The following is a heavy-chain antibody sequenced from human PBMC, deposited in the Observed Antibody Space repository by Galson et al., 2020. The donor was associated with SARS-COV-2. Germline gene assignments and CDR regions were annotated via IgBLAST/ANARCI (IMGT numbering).Heavy chain of an antibody. Sequence: SGPTLVKPTETLTLTCTVSGFSLSNPRMGVSWIRQPPGKALEWLAHIFSNDDKSYSTSLKSRLTISKDTSKSQVVLTMTNMDPVDTATYYCARGLGYCTSPRCYLYYYYYMDVWGKGTTVTVSS. CDR2: IFSNDDK. D-gene: IGHD2-2*01. V-gene: IGHV2-26*02. CDR3: ARGLGYCTSPRCYLYYYYYMDV. J-gene: IGHJ6*03. CDR1: GFSLSNPRMG.